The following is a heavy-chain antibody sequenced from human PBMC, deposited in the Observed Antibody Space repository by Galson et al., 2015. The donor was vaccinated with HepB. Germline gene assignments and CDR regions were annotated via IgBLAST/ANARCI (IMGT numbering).Heavy chain of an antibody. Sequence: SVKVSCKASGGTFSSYAISWVRQAPGQGLEWMGGIIPIFGTANYAQKFQGRVTITADKSTSTAYMELSSLRSEDTAVYYCATEHSSGCFDYWGQGTLVTVSS. J-gene: IGHJ4*02. D-gene: IGHD6-19*01. CDR3: ATEHSSGCFDY. CDR2: IIPIFGTA. CDR1: GGTFSSYA. V-gene: IGHV1-69*06.